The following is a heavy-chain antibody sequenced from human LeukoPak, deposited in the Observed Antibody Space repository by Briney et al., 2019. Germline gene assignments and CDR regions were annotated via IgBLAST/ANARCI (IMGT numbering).Heavy chain of an antibody. D-gene: IGHD3-10*01. CDR3: AKGLGSGSYYNVFDY. V-gene: IGHV3-23*01. J-gene: IGHJ4*02. Sequence: GGSLGLSCAASEFTFSNYAMSWVRQAPGKGLEWVSSLTSGGSSYYADSVKGRFTISRDNSRNTLYLQMNSLRAEDTAVYYCAKGLGSGSYYNVFDYWGQGTLVTVSS. CDR2: LTSGGSS. CDR1: EFTFSNYA.